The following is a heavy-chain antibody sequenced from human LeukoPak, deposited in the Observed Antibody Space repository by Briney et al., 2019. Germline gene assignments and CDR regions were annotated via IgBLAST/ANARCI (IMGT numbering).Heavy chain of an antibody. V-gene: IGHV1-46*01. Sequence: GASVKVSCKASGYSFTSNYIHWVRQAPGQGLEWMGMIYPRDGSTSYAQRFQDRVTVTRDTSTSTVHMELSGLRSEDTAVYYCARDQEGFDYWGRGTLVTVSS. J-gene: IGHJ4*02. CDR2: IYPRDGST. CDR3: ARDQEGFDY. CDR1: GYSFTSNY.